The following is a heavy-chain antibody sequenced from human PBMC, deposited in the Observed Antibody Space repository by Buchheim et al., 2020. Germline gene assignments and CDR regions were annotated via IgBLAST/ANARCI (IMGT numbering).Heavy chain of an antibody. V-gene: IGHV5-51*01. J-gene: IGHJ4*02. Sequence: EVQLVQSGAEVKKPGESLRISCQGSGYTFTNYWIGWVRQRPGKGLEWMGIFYAGDSLPIHGPSFQGQVTLSADTSNSTAYLQWSSLSASDSAMYYCVRIGIYYDSAARFDSWGQGTL. CDR2: FYAGDSLP. CDR3: VRIGIYYDSAARFDS. CDR1: GYTFTNYW. D-gene: IGHD3-22*01.